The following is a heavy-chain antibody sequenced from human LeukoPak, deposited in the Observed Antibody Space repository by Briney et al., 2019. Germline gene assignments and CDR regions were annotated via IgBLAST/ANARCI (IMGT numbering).Heavy chain of an antibody. J-gene: IGHJ3*02. V-gene: IGHV4-38-2*02. Sequence: SETLSLTCTVSGYSISSGYYWGWIRQPPGKGLEWIGSIYHSGTTYYNPSLKSRVTISVDTSRNQFSLRLSSVTAADTAMYYCAREDVFDIWGRGTMVTVSS. CDR2: IYHSGTT. CDR1: GYSISSGYY. CDR3: AREDVFDI.